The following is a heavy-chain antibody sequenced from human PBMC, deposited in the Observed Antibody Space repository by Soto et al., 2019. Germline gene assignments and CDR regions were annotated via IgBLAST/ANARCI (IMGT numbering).Heavy chain of an antibody. D-gene: IGHD2-8*01. CDR3: ARRVFP. CDR2: IYYIKTT. CDR1: GGSISSGGYY. J-gene: IGHJ5*02. V-gene: IGHV4-31*03. Sequence: QVQLQESGPGLVKPSQTLSLTCTVSGGSISSGGYYWSWIRQHPGKGLEWIGYIYYIKTTYYNPSLKSRATTSLDTSKNQSSLKLTSVTAADTAVYYCARRVFPWGQGTLVTVSS.